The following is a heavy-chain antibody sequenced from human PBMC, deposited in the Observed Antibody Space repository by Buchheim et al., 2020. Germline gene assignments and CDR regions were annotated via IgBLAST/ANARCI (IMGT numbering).Heavy chain of an antibody. CDR1: GYTFTSYY. CDR2: INPSGGST. CDR3: AGSVVVTAIRYYGMDV. V-gene: IGHV1-46*01. J-gene: IGHJ6*02. D-gene: IGHD2-21*02. Sequence: QVQLVQSGAEVKKPGASVKVSCKASGYTFTSYYMHWVRQAPGQGLEWMGIINPSGGSTSYAQKFQGRVTMTRDTSTVTVYLELSSLRSEDTAVYYCAGSVVVTAIRYYGMDVWGQGTT.